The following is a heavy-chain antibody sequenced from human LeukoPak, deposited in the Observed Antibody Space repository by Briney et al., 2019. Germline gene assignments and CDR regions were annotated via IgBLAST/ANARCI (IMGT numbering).Heavy chain of an antibody. CDR3: ARVDYGAFDY. CDR2: ISSRSSTI. Sequence: GGSLRLSCAASGFTFADYYMSWIRQAPGKGLECVSYISSRSSTIYDADSVKGRFTISRDNAKKSLYLQMNSLRAEDTAMYYCARVDYGAFDYWGQGTLVTVSS. J-gene: IGHJ4*02. D-gene: IGHD3-16*01. CDR1: GFTFADYY. V-gene: IGHV3-11*01.